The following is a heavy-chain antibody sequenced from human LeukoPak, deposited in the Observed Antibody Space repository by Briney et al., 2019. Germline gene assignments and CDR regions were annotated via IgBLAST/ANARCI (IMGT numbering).Heavy chain of an antibody. D-gene: IGHD6-13*01. CDR3: AREGLEYSSSWHPYMDV. CDR1: GYTFTSYD. V-gene: IGHV1-8*01. Sequence: GASVKVSCKASGYTFTSYDINWVRQATGQGLEWMGWMNPNSGNTGYAQKFQGRVTMTRNTSISTAYMELSSLRSEDTAVYYCAREGLEYSSSWHPYMDVWGKGTTVTVSS. J-gene: IGHJ6*03. CDR2: MNPNSGNT.